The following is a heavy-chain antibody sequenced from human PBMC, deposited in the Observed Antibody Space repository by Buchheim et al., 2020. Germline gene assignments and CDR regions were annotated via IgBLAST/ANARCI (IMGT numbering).Heavy chain of an antibody. CDR2: ISGSGGST. CDR3: ANHFFRVGRSYYFDY. V-gene: IGHV3-23*04. D-gene: IGHD3-3*01. J-gene: IGHJ4*02. Sequence: EVQLVESGGGLVQPGGSLRLSCAASGFTFSSYAMSWVRQAPGKGLDWVSAISGSGGSTYYADSLKGRFTISRANSKTTLYLQMNSLRAEDTAVYYCANHFFRVGRSYYFDYWGQGTL. CDR1: GFTFSSYA.